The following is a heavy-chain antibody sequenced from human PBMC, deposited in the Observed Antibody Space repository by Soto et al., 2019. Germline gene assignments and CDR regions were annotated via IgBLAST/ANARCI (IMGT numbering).Heavy chain of an antibody. CDR1: GYTFTSHG. CDR2: ISVYNGNT. Sequence: QVQLVQSGAEVKKPGASVKVSCEASGYTFTSHGINWVRQAPGQGLEGMGWISVYNGNTKYAQKLQGRITMTTDTFTSTAYMELRSLRSDDTAVYYCARDLVEVLVRGVDYWGQGTLITVSS. V-gene: IGHV1-18*01. CDR3: ARDLVEVLVRGVDY. D-gene: IGHD3-10*01. J-gene: IGHJ4*02.